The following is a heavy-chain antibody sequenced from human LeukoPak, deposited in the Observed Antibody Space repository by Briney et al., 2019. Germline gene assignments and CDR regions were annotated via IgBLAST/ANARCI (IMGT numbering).Heavy chain of an antibody. CDR1: GGSFSGYY. CDR3: ARGGWYRHYFDY. CDR2: INHSGST. J-gene: IGHJ4*02. V-gene: IGHV4-34*01. Sequence: SETLSLTCAVYGGSFSGYYWSWIRQPPGKGLEWIGEINHSGSTNYNPSLKSRVTISVDTSKNQFSLKLSSVTAADTAVYYCARGGWYRHYFDYWGQGTLVTVSS. D-gene: IGHD6-19*01.